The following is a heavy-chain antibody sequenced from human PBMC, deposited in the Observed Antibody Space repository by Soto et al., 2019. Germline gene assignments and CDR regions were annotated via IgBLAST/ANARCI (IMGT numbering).Heavy chain of an antibody. V-gene: IGHV4-4*02. CDR2: IFHDGTA. D-gene: IGHD3-10*01. CDR1: GVSLTSGNW. J-gene: IGHJ4*02. CDR3: ARLVYDTRLNYMYFDF. Sequence: SETLSLTCAVSGVSLTSGNWWTWVRQSPQRGLEYIGEIFHDGTANYYPSFERRVAMSVDTSRNQFSLKLTSVTAADTAVYFCARLVYDTRLNYMYFDFWGPGTLVTVS.